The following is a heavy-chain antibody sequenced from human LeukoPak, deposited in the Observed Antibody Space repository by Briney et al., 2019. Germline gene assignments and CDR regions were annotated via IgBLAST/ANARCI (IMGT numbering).Heavy chain of an antibody. J-gene: IGHJ4*02. D-gene: IGHD6-6*01. CDR3: ARTTLRSSIAARGTKRQFDY. V-gene: IGHV3-21*01. CDR2: ISSSSSYI. CDR1: GFTFSSYS. Sequence: PGGSLRLSCAASGFTFSSYSMNWVRQAPGKGLEWVSSISSSSSYIYYADSVKGRFTISRDNAKNSLYLQMNSLRAEDTAVYYCARTTLRSSIAARGTKRQFDYWGQGTLVTVSS.